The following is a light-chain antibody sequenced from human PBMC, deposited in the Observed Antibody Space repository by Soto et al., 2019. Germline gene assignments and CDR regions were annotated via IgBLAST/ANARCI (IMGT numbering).Light chain of an antibody. CDR3: QQYASYPT. CDR2: KAS. V-gene: IGKV1-5*03. J-gene: IGKJ1*01. CDR1: QNIFRY. Sequence: DIQMTQSPSTLSASVGDRVTITCRASQNIFRYLAWYQQKAGKAPQLIIFKASLLESAAPSRFSGGGSGTEFTLTISSLQPEDFATYYCQQYASYPTFGQGTKVEI.